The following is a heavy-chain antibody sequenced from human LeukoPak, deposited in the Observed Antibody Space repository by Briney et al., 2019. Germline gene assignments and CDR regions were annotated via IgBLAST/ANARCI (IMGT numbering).Heavy chain of an antibody. Sequence: ASVKVSCKASGYTFTNSDINWVRQATGQGLEWMGWMNPNSGNTGYAQKFQGRVTITTNTSISTAYMELSSLRSDDTAVYYCARADQWDGYKYYFDYWGPGTLVTVSS. CDR3: ARADQWDGYKYYFDY. D-gene: IGHD5-24*01. CDR2: MNPNSGNT. J-gene: IGHJ4*02. V-gene: IGHV1-8*03. CDR1: GYTFTNSD.